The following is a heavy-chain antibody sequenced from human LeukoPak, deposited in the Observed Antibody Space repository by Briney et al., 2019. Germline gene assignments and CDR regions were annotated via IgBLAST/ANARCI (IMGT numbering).Heavy chain of an antibody. CDR2: ISGNGGST. D-gene: IGHD2-2*01. Sequence: GSLRLSCAASGFIFSSYAMSWVRQAPGKGLEWVSAISGNGGSTYYADSVKGRFTISRDKSKNTLDLHMNSLRAEDTAVYYCAKDWAVVIPAVWAGLDYWGQGTLVTASS. CDR1: GFIFSSYA. V-gene: IGHV3-23*01. CDR3: AKDWAVVIPAVWAGLDY. J-gene: IGHJ4*02.